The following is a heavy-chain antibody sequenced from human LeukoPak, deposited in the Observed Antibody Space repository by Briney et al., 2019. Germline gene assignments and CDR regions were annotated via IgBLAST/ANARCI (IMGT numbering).Heavy chain of an antibody. D-gene: IGHD2-15*01. J-gene: IGHJ4*02. CDR1: GFSLSSYA. CDR2: ISSSDDGT. V-gene: IGHV3-23*01. Sequence: HPGGSLRLSCAASGFSLSSYAMSWVRQAPGKGLEWVSAISSSDDGTYHAGSVRGRFNISRDSSKNTLYLQMNNLRTEDAAIYYCAKAPVTSCRGAFCYPLVSWGQGTLVTVSS. CDR3: AKAPVTSCRGAFCYPLVS.